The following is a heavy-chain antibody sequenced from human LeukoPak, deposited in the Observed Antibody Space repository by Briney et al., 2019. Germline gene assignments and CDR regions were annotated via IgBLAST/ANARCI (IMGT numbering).Heavy chain of an antibody. Sequence: GASVKVSCKASGYTFTGYYIHWGRQAPGQGPEWMGWINPKHGGTHYAQKFQDRVSMTRDTSISTAYMDVSRLRSDDTAVYYCARPEGGYYTDFQSWGEGTLVTVSS. V-gene: IGHV1-2*02. J-gene: IGHJ5*02. CDR2: INPKHGGT. CDR1: GYTFTGYY. CDR3: ARPEGGYYTDFQS. D-gene: IGHD3-3*01.